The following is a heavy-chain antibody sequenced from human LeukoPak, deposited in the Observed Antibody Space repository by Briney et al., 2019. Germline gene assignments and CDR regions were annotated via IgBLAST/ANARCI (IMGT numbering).Heavy chain of an antibody. D-gene: IGHD1-26*01. CDR3: ARGALGSYYYGMDV. Sequence: ASVKVSCKASGYTFTRYPLNWVRQAPGQGLEWMGWINTNTGNPTYAQGFTGRFVFSLDTSVTTAYLQINSLRADDTAIYYCARGALGSYYYGMDVWGQGTKVTVSS. J-gene: IGHJ6*02. V-gene: IGHV7-4-1*02. CDR2: INTNTGNP. CDR1: GYTFTRYP.